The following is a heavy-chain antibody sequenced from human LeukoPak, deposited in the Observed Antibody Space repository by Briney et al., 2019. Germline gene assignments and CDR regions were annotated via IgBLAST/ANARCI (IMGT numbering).Heavy chain of an antibody. J-gene: IGHJ6*03. D-gene: IGHD3-9*01. CDR1: GFTFYNYA. CDR3: AKATGKSDYYYMHV. V-gene: IGHV3-9*03. CDR2: ISWNSGRI. Sequence: GRSLRLSCAASGFTFYNYAMHWVRQAPGKGLEWVSGISWNSGRIAYADSVKGRFTISRDNAKNSLYLQMNSLRAEDMAFYYCAKATGKSDYYYMHVWGKGTTVTVTS.